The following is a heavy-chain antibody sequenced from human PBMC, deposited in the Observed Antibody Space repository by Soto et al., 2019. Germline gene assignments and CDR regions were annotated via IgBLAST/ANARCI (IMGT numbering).Heavy chain of an antibody. J-gene: IGHJ5*02. D-gene: IGHD6-19*01. Sequence: ASVKVSCKASGYTFTRYAMHWVRQAPGQRLEWMGWINAGNGNTKYSQKFQGRVTITRDTSASTAYMELSSLRSEDTAVYYCAITSTGYSSGWNWFDPWGQGTLVTVSS. CDR2: INAGNGNT. CDR1: GYTFTRYA. CDR3: AITSTGYSSGWNWFDP. V-gene: IGHV1-3*01.